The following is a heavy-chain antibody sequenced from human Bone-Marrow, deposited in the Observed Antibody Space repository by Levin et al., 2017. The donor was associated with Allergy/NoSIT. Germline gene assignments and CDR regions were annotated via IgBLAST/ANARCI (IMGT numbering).Heavy chain of an antibody. CDR3: ARDGMVDYVWGSQLPDY. CDR1: GFTFSSYA. D-gene: IGHD3-16*01. Sequence: PGGSLRLSCAASGFTFSSYAMHWVRQAPGKGLEWVAVISYDGSNKYYADSVKGRFTISRDNSKNTLYLQMNSLRAEDTAVYYCARDGMVDYVWGSQLPDYWGQGTLVTVSS. CDR2: ISYDGSNK. J-gene: IGHJ4*02. V-gene: IGHV3-30-3*01.